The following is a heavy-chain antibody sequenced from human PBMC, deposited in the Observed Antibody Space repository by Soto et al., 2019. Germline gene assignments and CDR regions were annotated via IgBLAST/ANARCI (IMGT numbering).Heavy chain of an antibody. CDR1: EFTFSGRS. J-gene: IGHJ6*03. D-gene: IGHD3-10*01. V-gene: IGHV3-74*01. Sequence: EVQLVESGGGLVQPGGSLRLSCAASEFTFSGRSVHWVRQAPGKGLGWVSGIDKVGTDSTYADSVKGRFTSSRDNAKNTVYLKMNSLRVEDTAVYYCARGWFGPDVWGKGTTVTVSS. CDR3: ARGWFGPDV. CDR2: IDKVGTDS.